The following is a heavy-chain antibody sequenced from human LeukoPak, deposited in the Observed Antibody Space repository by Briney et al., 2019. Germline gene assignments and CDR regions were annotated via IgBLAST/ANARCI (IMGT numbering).Heavy chain of an antibody. CDR1: GFTFSSYA. CDR2: ISYDGSNK. Sequence: GGSLRLSCAASGFTFSSYAMHWVRQAPGKGLEWVAVISYDGSNKYYADSVKGRFTISRDNSKNTLYLQMNSLRAEDTAVYYCARDLLDHNQYSGSYSWFDPWGQGTLVTVSS. D-gene: IGHD1-26*01. V-gene: IGHV3-30*04. CDR3: ARDLLDHNQYSGSYSWFDP. J-gene: IGHJ5*02.